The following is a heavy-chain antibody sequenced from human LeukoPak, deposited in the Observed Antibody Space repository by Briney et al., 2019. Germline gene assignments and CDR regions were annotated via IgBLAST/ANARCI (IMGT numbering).Heavy chain of an antibody. Sequence: GGSLRLSCAASGFILSKYAMHSVRQAPGKGLEWLIVISYDGSNKYYADSVKGRFTISRDNSNNTLYLQMNSLRAEDTAVYYCARDTYGSDDWGQGTLVTVSS. J-gene: IGHJ4*02. CDR3: ARDTYGSDD. CDR2: ISYDGSNK. V-gene: IGHV3-30*04. CDR1: GFILSKYA. D-gene: IGHD3-10*01.